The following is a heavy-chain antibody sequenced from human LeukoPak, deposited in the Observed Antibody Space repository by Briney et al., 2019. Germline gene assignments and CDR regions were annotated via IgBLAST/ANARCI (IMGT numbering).Heavy chain of an antibody. CDR2: ITDSGGST. D-gene: IGHD3-22*01. CDR1: GFTFSSYA. V-gene: IGHV3-23*01. Sequence: GGSLRLSCVASGFTFSSYAMSWVRQAPGEGLEWVSAITDSGGSTYYSDSVKGRFTISRDNSKNTLYLQMNTLRAVDTAIYYCAKGSSGSRPYYFDYWGQGTLVTVSS. CDR3: AKGSSGSRPYYFDY. J-gene: IGHJ4*02.